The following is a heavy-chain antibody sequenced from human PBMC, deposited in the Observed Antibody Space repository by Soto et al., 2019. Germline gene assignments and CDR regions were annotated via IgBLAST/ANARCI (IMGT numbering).Heavy chain of an antibody. CDR2: INPNSGGT. Sequence: QVQLVQSGAEVKKPGASVKVSCKASGYTFTGYYMHWVRQAPGQGLEWMGWINPNSGGTNYAQKFQGRVTMTRDTSISTDYMELSRLRSDDTAVYYCARGKWDIVVVPAAAEVDYWGQGTLVTVSS. J-gene: IGHJ4*02. D-gene: IGHD2-2*01. CDR1: GYTFTGYY. CDR3: ARGKWDIVVVPAAAEVDY. V-gene: IGHV1-2*02.